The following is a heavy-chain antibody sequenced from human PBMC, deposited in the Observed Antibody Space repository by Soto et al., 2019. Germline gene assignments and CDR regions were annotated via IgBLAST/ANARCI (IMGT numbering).Heavy chain of an antibody. J-gene: IGHJ5*02. Sequence: RSLTCAVSGGSIGGVGYSWSWIRQPPGGGLEWIGYMYHSGTFLKSPSLKTRLTMSLDMSKNQFSLTLNSMTAADTAAYYCARAQFYSGPGNYNNLMFDAWGQGIQVTVYS. V-gene: IGHV4-30-2*01. CDR2: MYHSGTF. CDR1: GGSIGGVGYS. D-gene: IGHD3-9*01. CDR3: ARAQFYSGPGNYNNLMFDA.